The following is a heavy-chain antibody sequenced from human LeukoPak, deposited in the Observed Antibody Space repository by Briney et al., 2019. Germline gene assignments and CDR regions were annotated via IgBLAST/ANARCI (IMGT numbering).Heavy chain of an antibody. CDR1: GFTFSSYA. CDR3: ARTYSSGLGFDY. J-gene: IGHJ4*02. V-gene: IGHV3-23*01. CDR2: ISGSGGST. D-gene: IGHD6-25*01. Sequence: GGSLRLSCAASGFTFSSYAMSWVRQAPGKGLEWVSAISGSGGSTYYADSVKGRFTISRDNAKNSLYLQMNSLRAEDTAVYYCARTYSSGLGFDYWGQGTLVTVSS.